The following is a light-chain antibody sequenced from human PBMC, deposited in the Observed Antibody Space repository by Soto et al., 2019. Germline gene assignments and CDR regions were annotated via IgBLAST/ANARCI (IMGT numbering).Light chain of an antibody. Sequence: EIVLTQSPDTLSLSPGERATLSCRASQRVSSYLAWYQQKPGQAPRLLIYDSSNRATGITARFSGSGSGTDFTLTISSLEPEDFAVYYCPQRSNWPPFTFGPGTKVDIK. CDR2: DSS. J-gene: IGKJ3*01. CDR1: QRVSSY. CDR3: PQRSNWPPFT. V-gene: IGKV3-11*01.